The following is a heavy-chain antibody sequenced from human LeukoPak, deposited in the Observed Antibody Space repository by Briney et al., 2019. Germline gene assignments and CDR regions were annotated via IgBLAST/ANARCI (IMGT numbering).Heavy chain of an antibody. Sequence: GGSLRLSCAASGFTFSNYAMHWVRQAPGKGLEWVAVISYDGTNTFYADSVKGRFTISRDNSKNSLYLQMNSLRAEDTAVYYCARENGDYVTLYYFDYWGQGTLVTVSS. CDR3: ARENGDYVTLYYFDY. J-gene: IGHJ4*02. D-gene: IGHD4-17*01. CDR2: ISYDGTNT. V-gene: IGHV3-30*04. CDR1: GFTFSNYA.